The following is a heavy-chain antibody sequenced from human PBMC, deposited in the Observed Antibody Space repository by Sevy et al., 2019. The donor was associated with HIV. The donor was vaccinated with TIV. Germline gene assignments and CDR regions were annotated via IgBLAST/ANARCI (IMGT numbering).Heavy chain of an antibody. D-gene: IGHD2-8*02. CDR1: GGTFSSYA. Sequence: ASVKVSCKASGGTFSSYAISWVRQAPGQGLEWMGGIIPIFGTANYAQKFQGRVTFTADESTSTASMELSSLRSEDTAVYYCARSRPVVYATMGYYYYYYGMDVWGQGTTVTVSS. J-gene: IGHJ6*02. CDR2: IIPIFGTA. CDR3: ARSRPVVYATMGYYYYYYGMDV. V-gene: IGHV1-69*13.